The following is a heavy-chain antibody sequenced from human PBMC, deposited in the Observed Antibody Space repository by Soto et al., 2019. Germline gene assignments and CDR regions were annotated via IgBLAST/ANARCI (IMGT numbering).Heavy chain of an antibody. CDR2: ISGSGGSI. J-gene: IGHJ4*02. CDR3: ARVAPEYSSTPRRFDF. D-gene: IGHD6-13*01. V-gene: IGHV3-23*01. CDR1: GFTFGIYA. Sequence: EVQLLESGGGLVQPGGSLRLYCAASGFTFGIYAMSWVRQAPGKGLEWVSSISGSGGSIYYAHSVKGRFTISRDKTQNTLDLQMNSLRAEDTAVYHCARVAPEYSSTPRRFDFWGQGTLVTVSS.